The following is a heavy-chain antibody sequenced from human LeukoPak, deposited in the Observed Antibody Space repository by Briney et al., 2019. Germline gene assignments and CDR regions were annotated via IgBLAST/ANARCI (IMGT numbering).Heavy chain of an antibody. V-gene: IGHV3-23*01. Sequence: GGSLRLSCAASEFTFSTYAMSWVRQAPGKGLEWVSAIGSGGGATYYADSVKGRFTVSRDNSKNTLYLQMNSLRAEDTAVYCCARRLVAAATRVFDYWGQGTLVTVSS. CDR3: ARRLVAAATRVFDY. J-gene: IGHJ4*02. CDR2: IGSGGGAT. CDR1: EFTFSTYA. D-gene: IGHD2-15*01.